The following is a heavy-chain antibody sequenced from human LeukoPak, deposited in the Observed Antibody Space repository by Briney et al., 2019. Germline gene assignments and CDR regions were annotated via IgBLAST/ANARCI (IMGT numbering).Heavy chain of an antibody. D-gene: IGHD6-19*01. CDR1: GFTFSSYS. V-gene: IGHV3-21*01. Sequence: GGSLRLSCAASGFTFSSYSMNWVRQAPGKGLEWVSSISSSSSYIYYADSVKGRFTISRDNAKNSLYLQMNSLRAEDTAVYYCARDGSNGWYSGFDYWGQGTLVTVPS. J-gene: IGHJ4*02. CDR3: ARDGSNGWYSGFDY. CDR2: ISSSSSYI.